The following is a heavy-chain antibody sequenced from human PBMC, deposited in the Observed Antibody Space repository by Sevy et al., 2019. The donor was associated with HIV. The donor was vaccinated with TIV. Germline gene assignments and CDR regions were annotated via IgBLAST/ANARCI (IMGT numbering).Heavy chain of an antibody. CDR3: ARAVTMIEVVTGWFDP. D-gene: IGHD3-22*01. V-gene: IGHV4-31*03. CDR2: IYSSGST. Sequence: SETLSLTCTVSGGSISSGGYYWSWIRQHPGEGLEWIGYIYSSGSTYYNPSLKSRATISVDTSKNQFSLKLSSVTAADTAVYYCARAVTMIEVVTGWFDPWGQGTLVTVSS. J-gene: IGHJ5*02. CDR1: GGSISSGGYY.